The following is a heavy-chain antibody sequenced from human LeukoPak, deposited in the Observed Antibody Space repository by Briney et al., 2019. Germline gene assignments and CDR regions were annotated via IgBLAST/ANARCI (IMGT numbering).Heavy chain of an antibody. CDR1: GGSFSGYY. V-gene: IGHV4-34*01. CDR3: ARHPFATPFDH. J-gene: IGHJ4*02. D-gene: IGHD2-15*01. Sequence: SETLSLTCDVYGGSFSGYYWSWIRQPPGKGLEWIGEINPSGDTNYNPSLKSRLTISVDTSKNQFSLKLSSVTAADTAVYYCARHPFATPFDHWGQGTLVTVSS. CDR2: INPSGDT.